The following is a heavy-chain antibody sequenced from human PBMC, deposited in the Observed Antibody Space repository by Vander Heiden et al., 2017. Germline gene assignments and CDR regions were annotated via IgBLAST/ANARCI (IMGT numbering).Heavy chain of an antibody. D-gene: IGHD3-16*01. J-gene: IGHJ4*02. CDR3: AILIREGYNEFDY. CDR2: IFSTGTT. CDR1: GASISSTYY. Sequence: QLQLQASGPGLVKPPETLSLTCTVSGASISSTYYWGWNRQPPGKGLEWIGGIFSTGTTYYNPSLRSRLSISVDMSKNQFSLRLRSVTAADTALYYCAILIREGYNEFDYWGQGSLVTVSS. V-gene: IGHV4-39*01.